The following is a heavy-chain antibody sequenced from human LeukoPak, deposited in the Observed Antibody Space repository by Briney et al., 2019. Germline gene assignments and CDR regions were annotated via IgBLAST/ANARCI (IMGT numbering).Heavy chain of an antibody. CDR2: INHSGST. D-gene: IGHD4-17*01. Sequence: PGGSLRLSCAASGFTFSSYSMNWVRQPPGKGLEWIGEINHSGSTNYNPSLKSRVTISVDTSKNQFSLKLSSVTAADTAVYYCARGFSHYGDYAYWGQGTLVTVSS. CDR1: GFTFSSYS. CDR3: ARGFSHYGDYAY. V-gene: IGHV4-34*01. J-gene: IGHJ4*02.